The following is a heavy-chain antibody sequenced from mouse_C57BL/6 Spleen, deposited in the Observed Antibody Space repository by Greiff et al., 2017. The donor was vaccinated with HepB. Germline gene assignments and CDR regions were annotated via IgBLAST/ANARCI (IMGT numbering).Heavy chain of an antibody. D-gene: IGHD2-10*01. CDR2: IDPSDSYT. CDR1: GYTFTSYW. Sequence: VQLQQPGAELVMPGASVKLSCKASGYTFTSYWMHWVKQRPGQGLEWIGEIDPSDSYTNYNQKFKGKSTLTVDKSSSTAYMQLSSLTSEDSAVYYCARSYYKGSMDYWGQGTSVTVSS. J-gene: IGHJ4*01. CDR3: ARSYYKGSMDY. V-gene: IGHV1-69*01.